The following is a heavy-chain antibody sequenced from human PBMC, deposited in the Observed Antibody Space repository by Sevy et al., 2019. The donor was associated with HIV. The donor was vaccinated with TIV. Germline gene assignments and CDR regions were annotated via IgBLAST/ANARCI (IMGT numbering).Heavy chain of an antibody. J-gene: IGHJ5*02. Sequence: GGSLRLSCAASGFTFSSYSMNWVRQAPGKGLEWVSSISSSSSYIYYADSVKGRFTISRDNAKNSLYLQMNSLRAEDTAVYYCARDRELLWFGEFDPWGQGTLVTASS. CDR2: ISSSSSYI. V-gene: IGHV3-21*01. D-gene: IGHD3-10*01. CDR1: GFTFSSYS. CDR3: ARDRELLWFGEFDP.